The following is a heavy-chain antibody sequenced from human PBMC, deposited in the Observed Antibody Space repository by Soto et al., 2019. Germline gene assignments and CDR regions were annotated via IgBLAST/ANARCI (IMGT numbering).Heavy chain of an antibody. D-gene: IGHD3-22*01. CDR3: AKDPTSYDSSAQFDS. V-gene: IGHV3-74*01. CDR1: GFIFSSDW. J-gene: IGHJ4*02. CDR2: INTDGSGT. Sequence: GGSLRLSCAASGFIFSSDWMHWVRQAPGGGLVWVSRINTDGSGTTYADSVKGRFTISRDNSKDTLYLQMNSLRAEDTAVYYCAKDPTSYDSSAQFDSWGQGTLVTVSS.